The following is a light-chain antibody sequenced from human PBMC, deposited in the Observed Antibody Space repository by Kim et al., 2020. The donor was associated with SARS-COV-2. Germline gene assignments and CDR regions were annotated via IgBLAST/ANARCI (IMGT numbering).Light chain of an antibody. J-gene: IGLJ3*02. CDR3: QVWDSSSDHPV. Sequence: AGRAARITCGGNNIGIKSVHWYQQKPGQAPVLVIYYDSDRPSGIPERFSGSNSGNTATLTISRVEAGDEADYYCQVWDSSSDHPVFGGGTQLTVL. V-gene: IGLV3-21*04. CDR1: NIGIKS. CDR2: YDS.